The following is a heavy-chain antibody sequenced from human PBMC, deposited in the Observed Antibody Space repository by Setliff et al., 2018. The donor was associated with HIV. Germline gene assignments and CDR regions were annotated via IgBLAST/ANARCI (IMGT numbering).Heavy chain of an antibody. D-gene: IGHD3-3*01. V-gene: IGHV5-51*01. Sequence: PGESLKISCKGFGYSFTNFWIGWVRQMPGKGLEWMGAMFPGDSDTRYSPSFQGQVTISVDKSTSTAYLQWSSLKASDSAIYYCARHFGISYRSPFDPWGQGTLVTVSS. CDR1: GYSFTNFW. CDR2: MFPGDSDT. CDR3: ARHFGISYRSPFDP. J-gene: IGHJ5*02.